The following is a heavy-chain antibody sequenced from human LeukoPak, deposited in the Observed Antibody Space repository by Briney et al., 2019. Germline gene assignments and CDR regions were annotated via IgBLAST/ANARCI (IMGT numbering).Heavy chain of an antibody. V-gene: IGHV1-69*05. CDR3: ARDWLVRWFDP. CDR1: GGTFSSYA. Sequence: SVKVSCKSSGGTFSSYAISWVRHAPGQGREWMGGIIAILGTANYAQKFQGRVTITTDETPSTAYMYMRTLRAEDTGVDYMARDWLVRWFDPWGQGTLVTVSS. J-gene: IGHJ5*02. CDR2: IIAILGTA. D-gene: IGHD6-19*01.